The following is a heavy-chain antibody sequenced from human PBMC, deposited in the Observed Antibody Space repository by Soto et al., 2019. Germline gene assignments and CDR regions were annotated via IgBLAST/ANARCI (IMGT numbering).Heavy chain of an antibody. CDR1: GYGFTSYW. Sequence: GESLKISCKGSGYGFTSYWISWVRQMPGKGLEWMGRIDPSDSYTNYSPSFQGHVTISADKSISTAYLQWSSLRASDTAMYYCARGYYDILTGSVFDYWGQGTLVTVSS. CDR2: IDPSDSYT. D-gene: IGHD3-9*01. V-gene: IGHV5-10-1*01. CDR3: ARGYYDILTGSVFDY. J-gene: IGHJ4*02.